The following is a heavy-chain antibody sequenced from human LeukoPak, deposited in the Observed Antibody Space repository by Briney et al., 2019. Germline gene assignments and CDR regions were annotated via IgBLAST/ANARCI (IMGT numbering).Heavy chain of an antibody. CDR2: IYHSGST. CDR3: VRESGPTADDTFDI. CDR1: GGSTSSTIYS. Sequence: SETLSLTCVVSGGSTSSTIYSWGWIRQPPGKGLEWIGNIYHSGSTYYNPSLESRVTISVDRSKNHFSLNLRSVTAADSAVYFCVRESGPTADDTFDIWGQGTMVTVSS. J-gene: IGHJ3*02. V-gene: IGHV4-30-2*01. D-gene: IGHD2-21*02.